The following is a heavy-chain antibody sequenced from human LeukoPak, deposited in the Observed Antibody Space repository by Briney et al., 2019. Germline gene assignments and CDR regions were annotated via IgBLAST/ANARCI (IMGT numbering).Heavy chain of an antibody. CDR1: GGSISSGDYY. D-gene: IGHD3-3*02. V-gene: IGHV4-30-4*01. J-gene: IGHJ3*02. CDR2: IYYSGST. Sequence: PSETLSLTCTVSGGSISSGDYYWSWIRQPPGKGLEWIGYIYYSGSTYYNPSLKSRVTISVDTSKNQFSLKLSSVTAANTAVYYCARSFAGIYGSLRDGLQYSWGKDAFDIWGQGTMVTVSS. CDR3: ARSFAGIYGSLRDGLQYSWGKDAFDI.